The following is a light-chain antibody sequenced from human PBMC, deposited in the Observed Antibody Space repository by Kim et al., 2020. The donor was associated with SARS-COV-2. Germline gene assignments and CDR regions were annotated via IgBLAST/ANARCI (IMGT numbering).Light chain of an antibody. CDR2: QDS. CDR3: QAWDSSTAWV. CDR1: TLGDKF. V-gene: IGLV3-1*01. Sequence: SPGPTASITCSGDTLGDKFACWYHQKPGQSPVLVIYQDSKRPSGIPERFSGSNSGNTATLTISGTQAMDEADYYCQAWDSSTAWVFGGGTQLTVL. J-gene: IGLJ3*02.